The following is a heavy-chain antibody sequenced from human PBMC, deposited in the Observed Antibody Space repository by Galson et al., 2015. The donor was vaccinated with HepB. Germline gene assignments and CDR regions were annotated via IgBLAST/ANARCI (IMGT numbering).Heavy chain of an antibody. Sequence: SLRLSCAASGFTFSSYGMHWVRQAPGKGLEWVAVIWYDGSNKYYADSVKGRFTISRDNSKNTLYLQMNSLRAEDTAVYYCAREYYDILTGYPKVPGYYYGMDVWGQGTTVTVSS. D-gene: IGHD3-9*01. CDR1: GFTFSSYG. V-gene: IGHV3-33*01. CDR3: AREYYDILTGYPKVPGYYYGMDV. J-gene: IGHJ6*02. CDR2: IWYDGSNK.